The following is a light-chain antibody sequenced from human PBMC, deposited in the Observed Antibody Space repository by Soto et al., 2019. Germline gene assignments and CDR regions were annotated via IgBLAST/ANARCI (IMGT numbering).Light chain of an antibody. Sequence: EIVMTQSPATLSVSPGERATLSCRASQSVSSNLAWYQQKPGQAPRLLIYGASTRATGIPARFSGSGFGTEFTLTISSMQSEDFAVYYFQQYNNWPLTFGGGTKVEIK. CDR3: QQYNNWPLT. V-gene: IGKV3-15*01. J-gene: IGKJ4*01. CDR2: GAS. CDR1: QSVSSN.